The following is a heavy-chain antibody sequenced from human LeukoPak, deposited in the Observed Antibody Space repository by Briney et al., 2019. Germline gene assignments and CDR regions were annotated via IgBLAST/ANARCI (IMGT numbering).Heavy chain of an antibody. V-gene: IGHV4-59*12. CDR3: ARFSRSTGYNWFDP. CDR1: GGSISSYY. J-gene: IGHJ5*02. Sequence: SETLSLTCTVSGGSISSYYWSWIRQPPGKGLEWIGYIYYSGSTNYNPSLKSRVTISVDTSKNQFSLKLSSVTAADTAVYYCARFSRSTGYNWFDPWGQGTLVTVSS. D-gene: IGHD1-14*01. CDR2: IYYSGST.